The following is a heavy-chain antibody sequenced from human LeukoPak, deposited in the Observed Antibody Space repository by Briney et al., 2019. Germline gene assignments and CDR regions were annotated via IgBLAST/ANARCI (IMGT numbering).Heavy chain of an antibody. Sequence: SVKVSCKASGGTFSSYAISWVRQAPGQGLEWMGGIIPIFGTANYAQKFQGRVTITADESTSTAYMELSSLRSKDTAVYYCAREPVDGYNYRLVAFDIWGQGTMVTVSS. V-gene: IGHV1-69*13. CDR1: GGTFSSYA. CDR3: AREPVDGYNYRLVAFDI. J-gene: IGHJ3*02. D-gene: IGHD5-24*01. CDR2: IIPIFGTA.